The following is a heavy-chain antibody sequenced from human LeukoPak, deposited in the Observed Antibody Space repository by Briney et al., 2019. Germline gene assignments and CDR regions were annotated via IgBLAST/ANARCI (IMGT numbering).Heavy chain of an antibody. Sequence: GGSLRLSCAASGFTFSSYSMNWVRQAPGKGLEWVSSISSSSSYIYYADSVKGRFTISRDNAKNSLYLQMNSLRAEDTAVYYCARGRPYSSGPSVIEYWGQGTLVTVSS. D-gene: IGHD6-19*01. CDR1: GFTFSSYS. J-gene: IGHJ4*02. V-gene: IGHV3-21*04. CDR2: ISSSSSYI. CDR3: ARGRPYSSGPSVIEY.